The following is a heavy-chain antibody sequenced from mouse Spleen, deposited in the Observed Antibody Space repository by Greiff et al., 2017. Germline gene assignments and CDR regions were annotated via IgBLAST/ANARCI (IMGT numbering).Heavy chain of an antibody. CDR3: TRSDGYYAMDY. D-gene: IGHD2-3*01. V-gene: IGHV1-15*01. J-gene: IGHJ4*01. CDR2: IDPETGGT. Sequence: QVQLQQSGAELVRPGASVTLSCKASGYTFTDYEMHWVKQTPVHGLEWIGAIDPETGGTAYNQKFKGKAILTADKSSSTAYMELCSLTSEDSAVYYCTRSDGYYAMDYWGQGTSVTVSS. CDR1: GYTFTDYE.